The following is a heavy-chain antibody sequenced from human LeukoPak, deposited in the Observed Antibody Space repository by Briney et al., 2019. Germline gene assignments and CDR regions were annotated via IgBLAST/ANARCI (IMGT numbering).Heavy chain of an antibody. J-gene: IGHJ4*02. V-gene: IGHV4-39*01. Sequence: SETLSLTCAVYGGSISSSSYYWGWIRQPPGKGLEWIGSIYYSRSTYYNPSLKSRVTISVDTSKNQFSLKLSSVTAADTAVYYCARHFGSGWSEFDYWGQGTLVTVSS. CDR3: ARHFGSGWSEFDY. D-gene: IGHD6-19*01. CDR1: GGSISSSSYY. CDR2: IYYSRST.